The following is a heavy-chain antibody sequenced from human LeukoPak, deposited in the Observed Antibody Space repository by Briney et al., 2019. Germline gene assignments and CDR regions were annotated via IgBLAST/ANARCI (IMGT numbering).Heavy chain of an antibody. CDR1: GFTFSSYG. J-gene: IGHJ4*02. CDR2: ISYDGSNK. V-gene: IGHV3-30*03. D-gene: IGHD1-26*01. CDR3: ARDSGSYRGGFDY. Sequence: PGRSLRLSCAASGFTFSSYGMHWVRQAPGKGLEWVAVISYDGSNKYYADSVKGRFTISRDNSKNTLYLQMNSLRAEDTAVYYCARDSGSYRGGFDYWGQGTLVTVSS.